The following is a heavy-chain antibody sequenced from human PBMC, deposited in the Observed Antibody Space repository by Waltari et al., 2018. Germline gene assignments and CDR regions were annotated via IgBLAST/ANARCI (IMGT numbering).Heavy chain of an antibody. D-gene: IGHD3-10*01. V-gene: IGHV1-24*01. J-gene: IGHJ5*02. CDR2: FDPEDGET. CDR3: ATVASGRYLPIGNWFDP. Sequence: QVQLVQSGAEVKKHGASVKVSCKVSGYTLTALSMHWVRQAPGKGLEWMGGFDPEDGETIYAQKFRGRVTMTEDTSTDTAYMELSSLRSEDTAVYYCATVASGRYLPIGNWFDPWGQGTLVTVSS. CDR1: GYTLTALS.